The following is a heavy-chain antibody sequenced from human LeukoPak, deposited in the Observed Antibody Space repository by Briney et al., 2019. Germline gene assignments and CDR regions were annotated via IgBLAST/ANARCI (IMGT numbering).Heavy chain of an antibody. CDR1: GGSFSGYY. CDR2: INHSGST. CDR3: ARQGASGYNYRHY. D-gene: IGHD5-24*01. J-gene: IGHJ4*02. Sequence: SETLSLTCAVYGGSFSGYYWSWIRQPPGKGLEWIGEINHSGSTNYNPSLKSRVTISVDTSKNQFSLKLSSVTAADTTVYYCARQGASGYNYRHYWGQGTLVTVSS. V-gene: IGHV4-34*01.